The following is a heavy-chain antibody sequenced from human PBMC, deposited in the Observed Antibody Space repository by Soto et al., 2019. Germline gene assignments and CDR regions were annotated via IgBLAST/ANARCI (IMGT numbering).Heavy chain of an antibody. J-gene: IGHJ1*01. CDR1: GFTFSSYA. CDR2: ISYDGSNK. CDR3: ARELAYCGGDCYRFDKNEYFQH. Sequence: QVQLVESGGGVVQPGRSLRLSCAASGFTFSSYAMHWVRQAPGKGLEWVAVISYDGSNKYYADSVKGRFTISRDNSKNTLYLQMNSVRAEDTAVYYCARELAYCGGDCYRFDKNEYFQHWGQGTLVTVSS. D-gene: IGHD2-21*02. V-gene: IGHV3-30-3*01.